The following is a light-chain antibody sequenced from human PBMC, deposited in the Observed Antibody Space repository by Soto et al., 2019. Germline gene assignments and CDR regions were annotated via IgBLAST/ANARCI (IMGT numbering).Light chain of an antibody. J-gene: IGKJ1*01. Sequence: DIQMTQSPSTVSASVGDRVIMSCRASQSISSWLAWYQQKPGKAPKLLIYKASSLESGVPSRFSGSGSGTDFTLTISSLQPEDFATYYCLQDYNYPWTFGQGTKVDI. CDR3: LQDYNYPWT. V-gene: IGKV1-5*03. CDR2: KAS. CDR1: QSISSW.